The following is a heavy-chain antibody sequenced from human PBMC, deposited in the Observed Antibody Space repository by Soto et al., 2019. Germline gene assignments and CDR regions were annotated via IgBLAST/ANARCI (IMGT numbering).Heavy chain of an antibody. CDR3: ARDMSGCSSSDCYLSGWFDP. D-gene: IGHD2-21*02. CDR2: IYQSGST. V-gene: IGHV4-30-2*01. CDR1: GAPITSGAYS. J-gene: IGHJ5*02. Sequence: PSETLSLTCTVSGAPITSGAYSWSWKQQPPGKGLEWIGFIYQSGSTHYDPSLKSRVTISVDRSKNHFSLQLTSLTAADTAVYYCARDMSGCSSSDCYLSGWFDPWGPGTLVTVSS.